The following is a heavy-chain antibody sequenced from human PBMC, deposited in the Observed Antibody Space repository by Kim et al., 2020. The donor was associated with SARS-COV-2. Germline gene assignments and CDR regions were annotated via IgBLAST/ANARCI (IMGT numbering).Heavy chain of an antibody. J-gene: IGHJ4*02. V-gene: IGHV1-46*01. CDR3: ARGGGTGIFDY. D-gene: IGHD2-8*02. Sequence: TIYAQKFQGRATMTRDTATSTVYMELSSLRSEDTAMYYCARGGGTGIFDYWGQGTLVTVSS. CDR2: T.